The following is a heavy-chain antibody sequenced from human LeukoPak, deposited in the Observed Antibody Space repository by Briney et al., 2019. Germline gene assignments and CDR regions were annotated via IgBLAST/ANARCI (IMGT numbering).Heavy chain of an antibody. Sequence: SVKVSCKASGGTFSSYANSWVRQAPGQGLEWMGGIIPIFGTANYAQKFQGRVTITADESTSTAYMGLSSLRSEDTAVYYCARARTQYSSGRYFDYWGQGTLVTVSS. V-gene: IGHV1-69*13. CDR3: ARARTQYSSGRYFDY. CDR1: GGTFSSYA. CDR2: IIPIFGTA. D-gene: IGHD6-19*01. J-gene: IGHJ4*02.